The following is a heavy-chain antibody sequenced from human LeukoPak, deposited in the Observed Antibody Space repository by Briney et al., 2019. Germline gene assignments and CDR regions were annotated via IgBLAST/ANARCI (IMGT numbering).Heavy chain of an antibody. D-gene: IGHD3-9*01. V-gene: IGHV1-18*01. J-gene: IGHJ3*02. Sequence: GASVKVSCKASGYTFTSYGISWVRQAPGQGLEWTGWICAYNGNTNYAQKLQGRVTMTTDTSTSTAYMELRSLRSDDTAVYYCARDGDYDILTGYYKGPEAFDIWGQGTMVTVSS. CDR2: ICAYNGNT. CDR3: ARDGDYDILTGYYKGPEAFDI. CDR1: GYTFTSYG.